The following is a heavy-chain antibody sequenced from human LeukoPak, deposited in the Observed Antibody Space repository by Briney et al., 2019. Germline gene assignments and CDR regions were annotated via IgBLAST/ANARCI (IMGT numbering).Heavy chain of an antibody. Sequence: SETLSLTRAVYGGSFSGYYWSWIRQPPGKGLEWIGEINHSGSTNYNPSLKSRVTMSVDTSKNQFSLKLSSVTAADTAVYYCARDRYALTFDYWGQGTLVTVSS. CDR2: INHSGST. V-gene: IGHV4-34*01. CDR1: GGSFSGYY. D-gene: IGHD3-16*02. J-gene: IGHJ4*02. CDR3: ARDRYALTFDY.